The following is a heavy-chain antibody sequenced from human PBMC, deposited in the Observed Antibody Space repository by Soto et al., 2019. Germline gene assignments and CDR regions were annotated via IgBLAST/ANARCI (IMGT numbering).Heavy chain of an antibody. CDR1: GGSISSSNW. D-gene: IGHD3-3*01. J-gene: IGHJ6*02. CDR2: IYHSGST. Sequence: SETLSLTCAVSGGSISSSNWWSWVRQPPGKGLEWIGEIYHSGSTNYNPSLKSRVTISVDKSKNQFSLKLSSVTAADTAVYYCSRDGILDYYYGMDVWGQGTTVTVSS. V-gene: IGHV4-4*02. CDR3: SRDGILDYYYGMDV.